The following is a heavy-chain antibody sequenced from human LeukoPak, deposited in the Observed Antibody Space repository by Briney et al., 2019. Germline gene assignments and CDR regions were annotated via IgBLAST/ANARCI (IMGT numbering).Heavy chain of an antibody. J-gene: IGHJ6*03. V-gene: IGHV1-18*01. Sequence: ASVNVSCKASGYTFTSYGISWVRQAPGQGLEWMGWISAYNGNTNYAQKLQGRVTMTTDTSTSTAYMELRSLRSDDTAVYYCAREALRGYSGYSYYYYYYMDVWGKGTTVTVSS. CDR1: GYTFTSYG. CDR3: AREALRGYSGYSYYYYYYMDV. D-gene: IGHD5-12*01. CDR2: ISAYNGNT.